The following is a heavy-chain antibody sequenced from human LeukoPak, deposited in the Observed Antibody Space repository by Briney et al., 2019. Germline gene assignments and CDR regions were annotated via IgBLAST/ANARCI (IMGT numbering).Heavy chain of an antibody. D-gene: IGHD4-23*01. J-gene: IGHJ4*02. CDR1: GFTFSSYS. Sequence: GGSLRLSCAASGFTFSSYSMNWVRQAPGKGLEWVSSISSSSSYIYYADSVKGRFTISRDNAKNSLYLQMNSLGAEDTAVYYCARSLTVVTGFDYWGQGTLVTVSS. CDR3: ARSLTVVTGFDY. CDR2: ISSSSSYI. V-gene: IGHV3-21*01.